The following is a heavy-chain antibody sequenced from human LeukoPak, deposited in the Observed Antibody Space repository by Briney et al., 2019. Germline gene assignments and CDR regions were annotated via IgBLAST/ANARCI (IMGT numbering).Heavy chain of an antibody. J-gene: IGHJ4*02. V-gene: IGHV1-2*02. CDR3: ARASLPATHFDY. D-gene: IGHD2-2*01. Sequence: ASVKVSCKASGYTFTGYYMHWVRQAPGQGLEWMGWINPNSGGTNYAQKFQGRVTMTRDTSISTAYMELSRLRSDDTAVYYCARASLPATHFDYWGQGTLVTVSS. CDR2: INPNSGGT. CDR1: GYTFTGYY.